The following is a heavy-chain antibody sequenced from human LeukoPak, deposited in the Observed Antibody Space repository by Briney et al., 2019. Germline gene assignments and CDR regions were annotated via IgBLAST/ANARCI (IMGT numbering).Heavy chain of an antibody. Sequence: PGGSLRLSCAASGFTFSSYSMNWVRQAPGKGLEWVSSISSSSSYIYYADSVKGRFTISRDNAKNSLYLQMNSLRAEDTAAYYCARDRGIWMDVWGKGTTVTVSS. D-gene: IGHD2-15*01. CDR2: ISSSSSYI. V-gene: IGHV3-21*01. CDR1: GFTFSSYS. CDR3: ARDRGIWMDV. J-gene: IGHJ6*04.